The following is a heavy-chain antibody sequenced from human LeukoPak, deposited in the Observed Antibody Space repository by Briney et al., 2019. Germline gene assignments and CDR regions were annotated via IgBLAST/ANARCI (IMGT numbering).Heavy chain of an antibody. J-gene: IGHJ2*01. Sequence: GASVTVSCKASGGTFSSYAISWVRQAPGQGLEWMGGIFPIFGTANYAQKFQGRVTITADKSTSTAYLELSRLRSEDTAVYYCALYGSGWSSTYWYFDLWGRGTLVTVSS. CDR1: GGTFSSYA. V-gene: IGHV1-69*06. CDR3: ALYGSGWSSTYWYFDL. CDR2: IFPIFGTA. D-gene: IGHD6-19*01.